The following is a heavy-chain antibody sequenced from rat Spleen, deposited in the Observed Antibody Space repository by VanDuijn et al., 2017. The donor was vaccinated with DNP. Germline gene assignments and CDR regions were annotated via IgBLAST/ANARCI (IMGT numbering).Heavy chain of an antibody. CDR3: ARAPYD. D-gene: IGHD1-7*01. Sequence: QVQLKESGPGLVQPSQTLSLTCTVAGFSLTSYNVHWVRQPPGKGLEWMGVIWNTGGTRYNSALKSRLSISKDTSKSQVFLKMNSLQTEDTATYYCARAPYDWGQGVMVTVSS. V-gene: IGHV2-41*01. CDR1: GFSLTSYN. J-gene: IGHJ2*01. CDR2: IWNTGGT.